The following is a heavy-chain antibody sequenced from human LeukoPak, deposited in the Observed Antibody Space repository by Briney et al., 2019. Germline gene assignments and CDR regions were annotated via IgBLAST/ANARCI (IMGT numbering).Heavy chain of an antibody. CDR1: GYTFTSYG. D-gene: IGHD5-18*01. V-gene: IGHV1-18*01. CDR3: AREGGYSYGSHSTPFDY. CDR2: ISAYNGNT. Sequence: GASVKVSCKASGYTFTSYGIRWVRQAPGQGLEWMGWISAYNGNTNYAQKLQGRVTMTTDTSPSTVYMELRSLRSEDTAVYYCAREGGYSYGSHSTPFDYWGQGSLVTASS. J-gene: IGHJ4*02.